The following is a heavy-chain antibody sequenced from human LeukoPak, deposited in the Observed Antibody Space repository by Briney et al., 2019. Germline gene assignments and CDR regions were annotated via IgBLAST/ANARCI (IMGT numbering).Heavy chain of an antibody. J-gene: IGHJ3*02. V-gene: IGHV4-30-4*08. D-gene: IGHD4-23*01. CDR2: IYYSGST. CDR3: ARVRPDYGGNSAAFDI. Sequence: SETLSLTCTVSGGSINNYYWSWIRQPPGKGLEWIGYIYYSGSTYYNPSLKSRVTISVDTSKNQFSLKLSSVTAADTAVYYCARVRPDYGGNSAAFDIWGQGTMVTVSS. CDR1: GGSINNYY.